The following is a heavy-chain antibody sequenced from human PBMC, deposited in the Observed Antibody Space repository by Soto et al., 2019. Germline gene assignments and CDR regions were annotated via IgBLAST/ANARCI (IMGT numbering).Heavy chain of an antibody. V-gene: IGHV4-59*12. CDR2: IYYSGST. Sequence: SETLSLTCMASGGSITRFYWSWMRQTPGKGLEWIGYIYYSGSTYYNPSPKSRVTISVDPSKNQFSLKLSSVTAADTAVYYCARDGGTPVNSGMDVWGQGTTVTVSS. CDR1: GGSITRFY. J-gene: IGHJ6*02. D-gene: IGHD3-16*01. CDR3: ARDGGTPVNSGMDV.